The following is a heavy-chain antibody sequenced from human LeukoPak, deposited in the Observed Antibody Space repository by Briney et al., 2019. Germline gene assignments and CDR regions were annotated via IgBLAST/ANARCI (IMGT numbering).Heavy chain of an antibody. Sequence: SETLSLTCTVSGGSINNSYWTWIRQPPGKGLEWIGHIYYSGSTNYGPSLKSRVTISVDTSKNQFSLKLSSVTAADTAVYYCARLSSLANIAARGRTWLDPWGQGTLVTVSS. V-gene: IGHV4-59*01. J-gene: IGHJ5*02. D-gene: IGHD6-6*01. CDR2: IYYSGST. CDR3: ARLSSLANIAARGRTWLDP. CDR1: GGSINNSY.